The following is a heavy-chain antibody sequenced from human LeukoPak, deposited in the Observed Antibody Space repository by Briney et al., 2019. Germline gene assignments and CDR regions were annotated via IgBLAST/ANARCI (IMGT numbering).Heavy chain of an antibody. V-gene: IGHV3-30*04. CDR1: GFTFSNYA. CDR2: ISYDASNR. Sequence: PGGSLSLSCAASGFTFSNYAIHWVRQAPGKGLEWLAVISYDASNRYYADSVKGRFTISRDNSKNTLYLQMNSLRAEDTAVYYCARSRRSWQLLIDYWGQGTLVTVSS. CDR3: ARSRRSWQLLIDY. J-gene: IGHJ4*02. D-gene: IGHD2-15*01.